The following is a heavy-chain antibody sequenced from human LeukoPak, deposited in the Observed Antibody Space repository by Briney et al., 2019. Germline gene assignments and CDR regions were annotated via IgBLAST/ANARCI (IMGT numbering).Heavy chain of an antibody. Sequence: WGSLRPSCAPSGFAFSNSCMNWVRQAPGKGLEWLSCIDSTSRHIVYADSVKGRFTISRDNAMNPLYLQMDSLGVDNTAVYYCEKERGKIATPGTRGQNYCGQGTLVTVSS. CDR3: EKERGKIATPGTRGQNY. D-gene: IGHD3-10*01. CDR1: GFAFSNSC. J-gene: IGHJ4*02. V-gene: IGHV3-21*01. CDR2: IDSTSRHI.